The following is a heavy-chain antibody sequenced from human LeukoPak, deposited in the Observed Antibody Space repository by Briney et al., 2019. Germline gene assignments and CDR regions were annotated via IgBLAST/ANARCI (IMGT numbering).Heavy chain of an antibody. Sequence: ASVKVSCKVSGYTLTVLSMHWVRQAPGKGLEWMGGFDPEDGETIYAQKFQGRVTMTEDTSTDTAYMELSSLRSEDTAVYYCATDLPGVDSNYGDYWGQGTLVTVSS. D-gene: IGHD4-11*01. CDR2: FDPEDGET. CDR3: ATDLPGVDSNYGDY. CDR1: GYTLTVLS. J-gene: IGHJ4*02. V-gene: IGHV1-24*01.